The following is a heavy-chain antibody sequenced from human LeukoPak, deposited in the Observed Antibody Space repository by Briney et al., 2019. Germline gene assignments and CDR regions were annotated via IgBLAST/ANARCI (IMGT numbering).Heavy chain of an antibody. D-gene: IGHD3-3*01. V-gene: IGHV3-73*01. CDR2: IKTKADSYAT. Sequence: GGSLRLSCAASGATFSGSAMHWVRQASGKGLEWVGRIKTKADSYATAYAASLKGRFTISREDSKNTAYLQMNSLRAEDTAVYYCAGPITPPGYYSTSKKNYYYYGMDVWGQGTTVTVSS. CDR3: AGPITPPGYYSTSKKNYYYYGMDV. CDR1: GATFSGSA. J-gene: IGHJ6*02.